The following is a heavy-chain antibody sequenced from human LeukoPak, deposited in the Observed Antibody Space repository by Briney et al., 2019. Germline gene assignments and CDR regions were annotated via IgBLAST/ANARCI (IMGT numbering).Heavy chain of an antibody. J-gene: IGHJ4*02. CDR1: GGSISSSSYY. Sequence: SETLSLTCTVSGGSISSSSYYWGWIRQPPGKGLEWIGSIYYSGSTYYNPSLKSRVTISVDKSKNQFSLKLSSVTAADTAVYYCARDQRVATFFDYWGQGTLVTVSS. D-gene: IGHD5-12*01. V-gene: IGHV4-39*07. CDR3: ARDQRVATFFDY. CDR2: IYYSGST.